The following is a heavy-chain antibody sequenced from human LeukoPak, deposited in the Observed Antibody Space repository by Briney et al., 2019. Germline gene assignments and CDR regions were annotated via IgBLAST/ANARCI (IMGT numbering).Heavy chain of an antibody. CDR3: TRAIVGATRFYFDY. CDR2: IDWDDDK. Sequence: SGPTLVKPTQTLTLTCTFSGFSLSTTGMRVSWIRRPPGKALEWLARIDWDDDKFYSTSLKTRLTISKDTSKNQVVLTMTNMDPVDTATYYCTRAIVGATRFYFDYWGQGALVTVSS. CDR1: GFSLSTTGMR. V-gene: IGHV2-70*04. D-gene: IGHD1-26*01. J-gene: IGHJ4*02.